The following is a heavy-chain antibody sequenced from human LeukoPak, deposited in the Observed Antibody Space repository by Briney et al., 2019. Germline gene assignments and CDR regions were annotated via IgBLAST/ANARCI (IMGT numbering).Heavy chain of an antibody. CDR1: GYSFTTYW. J-gene: IGHJ4*02. V-gene: IGHV5-51*01. CDR2: IYPGDSDT. D-gene: IGHD3-10*01. Sequence: KNGESLKISWKGSGYSFTTYWIGWVRQMPGRGLEWMGIIYPGDSDTRYSPPFQGQVTISADKSISTAYLHCSSLKASDTDMYYCARRDYYGWGSLDYWGQGTLVTVSS. CDR3: ARRDYYGWGSLDY.